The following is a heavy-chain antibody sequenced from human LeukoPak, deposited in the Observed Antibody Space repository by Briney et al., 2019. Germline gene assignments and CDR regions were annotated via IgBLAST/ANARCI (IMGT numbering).Heavy chain of an antibody. Sequence: PSGTLSLTCTVSGGSISSGSYYWSWIRQPPGKGLEWIGYIYYSGSTNYNPSLKSRVTISVDTSKNQFSLKLSSVTAADTAVYYCARHYCSGGSCYHVDYWGQGTLVTVSS. J-gene: IGHJ4*02. CDR3: ARHYCSGGSCYHVDY. CDR1: GGSISSGSYY. V-gene: IGHV4-61*01. CDR2: IYYSGST. D-gene: IGHD2-15*01.